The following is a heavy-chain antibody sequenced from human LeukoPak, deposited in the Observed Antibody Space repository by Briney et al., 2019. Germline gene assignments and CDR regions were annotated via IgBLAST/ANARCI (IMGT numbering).Heavy chain of an antibody. D-gene: IGHD3-10*01. V-gene: IGHV3-74*01. Sequence: GGSLRLSCAAPGYTFSRYWMHWVRQGPGKGLVWVSRINEDGSSTSYAESVRGRFTISRDNAKNTLYLQMNSLRAEDAAVYYCTTDTFGARDSWGQGTLVTVSS. J-gene: IGHJ4*02. CDR2: INEDGSST. CDR1: GYTFSRYW. CDR3: TTDTFGARDS.